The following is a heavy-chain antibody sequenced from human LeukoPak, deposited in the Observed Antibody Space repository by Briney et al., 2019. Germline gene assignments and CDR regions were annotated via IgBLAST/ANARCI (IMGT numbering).Heavy chain of an antibody. CDR1: GYTFTSYG. CDR2: ISAYNGNT. Sequence: ASVKVSCKASGYTFTSYGISWVRQAPGQGLEWMGWISAYNGNTNYAQKLQGRVTMTTDTSTSTAYMELRSLRSDDTAVYYRARDRFLEWLVGAFDIWGQGTMVTVSS. V-gene: IGHV1-18*01. D-gene: IGHD3-3*01. CDR3: ARDRFLEWLVGAFDI. J-gene: IGHJ3*02.